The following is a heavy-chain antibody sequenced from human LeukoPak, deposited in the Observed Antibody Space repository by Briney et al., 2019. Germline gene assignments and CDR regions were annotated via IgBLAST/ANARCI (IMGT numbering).Heavy chain of an antibody. V-gene: IGHV3-49*03. Sequence: GGSLRLSCAASGFTFGDYAMGWFRQAPGKGLEWLSFIKSKVYGETIEYAASVKGRFTISRDDSKSIAYLHMNSLETEDTAIYFCSRASFGVVVNMYYFDYWGRGTLVTVYS. D-gene: IGHD3-3*01. CDR2: IKSKVYGETI. CDR3: SRASFGVVVNMYYFDY. J-gene: IGHJ4*02. CDR1: GFTFGDYA.